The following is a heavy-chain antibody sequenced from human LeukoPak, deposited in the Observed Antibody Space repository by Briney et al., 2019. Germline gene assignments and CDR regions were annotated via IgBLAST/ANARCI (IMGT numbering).Heavy chain of an antibody. CDR1: GFTFSSYA. V-gene: IGHV3-30*18. CDR2: ISHDGNNE. CDR3: AKDPSLRVTLPV. J-gene: IGHJ4*02. D-gene: IGHD2-21*02. Sequence: GGSLRLSCAASGFTFSSYAMPWVRQAPGKGLEWVTLISHDGNNEYYADSVKGRLATSRDDSKNTLYLQMNSLRAEDTAVYYCAKDPSLRVTLPVWGQGTLVTVSS.